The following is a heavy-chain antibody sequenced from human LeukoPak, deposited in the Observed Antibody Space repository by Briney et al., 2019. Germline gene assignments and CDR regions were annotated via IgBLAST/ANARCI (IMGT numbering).Heavy chain of an antibody. D-gene: IGHD3-10*01. CDR2: INHNSGGT. Sequence: ASVNVSCKASGYTFTGYFMHWVRQPTGQGLECMGWINHNSGGTNYAQKFQGRVTMTRDTSISTAYIELSRLRSDDTAVYYCARVGARITMVRGGMNKYYFDYWGQGTLVTVSS. CDR1: GYTFTGYF. J-gene: IGHJ4*02. CDR3: ARVGARITMVRGGMNKYYFDY. V-gene: IGHV1-2*02.